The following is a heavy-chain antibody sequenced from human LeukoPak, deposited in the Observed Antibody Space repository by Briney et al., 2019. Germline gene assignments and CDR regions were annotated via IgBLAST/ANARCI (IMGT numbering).Heavy chain of an antibody. V-gene: IGHV1-46*01. Sequence: ASLKASCKASGYTFTSFYMHWVRQAPGQGLWWMGIINPRGGSTSYAQKFQGRVTMTRDTSTSTVYMELSSLRSEDTAVYYCARDLGEYWGFDYWGQGTLVTVSS. D-gene: IGHD3-10*01. CDR1: GYTFTSFY. CDR2: INPRGGST. CDR3: ARDLGEYWGFDY. J-gene: IGHJ4*02.